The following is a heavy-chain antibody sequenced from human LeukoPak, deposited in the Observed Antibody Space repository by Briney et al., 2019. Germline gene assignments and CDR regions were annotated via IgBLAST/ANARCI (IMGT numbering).Heavy chain of an antibody. Sequence: ASVKVSCKASGYTFTGYYMHWVRQAPGQGLEWMGWINPNSGGTNYAQKFQGRVTMTRDTSISTAYMELSRLRSDDTAVYYCARVGATGTTSPFDYWGQGTLVTVSS. V-gene: IGHV1-2*02. CDR3: ARVGATGTTSPFDY. D-gene: IGHD1-1*01. CDR1: GYTFTGYY. CDR2: INPNSGGT. J-gene: IGHJ4*02.